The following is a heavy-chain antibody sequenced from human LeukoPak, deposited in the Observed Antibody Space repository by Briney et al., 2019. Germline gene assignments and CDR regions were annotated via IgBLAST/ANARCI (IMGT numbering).Heavy chain of an antibody. J-gene: IGHJ4*02. CDR2: ISGSGGST. CDR3: ARTYSSGWSRFDY. Sequence: PGGSLRLSCAASGFTFSSCGMSWVRQAPGKGLEWVSAISGSGGSTYYADSVKGRFTISRDKSKNTLYLQMNSLRAEDTAVYYCARTYSSGWSRFDYWGQGTLVTVSS. CDR1: GFTFSSCG. V-gene: IGHV3-23*01. D-gene: IGHD6-19*01.